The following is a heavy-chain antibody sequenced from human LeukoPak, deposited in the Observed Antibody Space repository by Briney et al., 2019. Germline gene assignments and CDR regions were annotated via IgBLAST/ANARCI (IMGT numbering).Heavy chain of an antibody. D-gene: IGHD1-26*01. CDR3: ARPSLDGMVGAIGADY. CDR1: GFTFSSYA. J-gene: IGHJ4*02. Sequence: GGSLRLSCAASGFTFSSYAMSWVRQAPGKGLEWVALISYDASNEYYADSVKGRFTISRDNSKNTLYLQMTSVRVEDTAVYFCARPSLDGMVGAIGADYWGQGTLVAVSS. CDR2: ISYDASNE. V-gene: IGHV3-30-3*01.